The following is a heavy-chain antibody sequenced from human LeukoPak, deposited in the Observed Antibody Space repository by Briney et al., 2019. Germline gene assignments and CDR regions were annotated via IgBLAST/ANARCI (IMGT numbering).Heavy chain of an antibody. CDR1: GYTFTGYY. J-gene: IGHJ4*02. Sequence: SVKVSCKASGYTFTGYYMHWVRQAPGQGLEWMGWVNPNSGGTNYAQKFQGRVTMTRDTSISTVYMELSSLRSDDTAVYYCARDSPAAPGVSDYWGQGALVTVSS. D-gene: IGHD2-2*01. CDR2: VNPNSGGT. CDR3: ARDSPAAPGVSDY. V-gene: IGHV1-2*02.